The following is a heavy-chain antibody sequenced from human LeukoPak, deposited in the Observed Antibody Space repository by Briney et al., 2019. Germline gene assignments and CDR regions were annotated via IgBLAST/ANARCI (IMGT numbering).Heavy chain of an antibody. J-gene: IGHJ4*02. V-gene: IGHV3-30*18. CDR2: ISYDGSNE. D-gene: IGHD6-19*01. Sequence: GRSLRLSCAASGFTFSRYGMHWVRQAPGKGLEWVAVISYDGSNEYYADSVKGRFTTSRHNSKNTLYLQMNSLRAEDTAVYYCAKDRSGGIDYWGQGTLVTVSS. CDR3: AKDRSGGIDY. CDR1: GFTFSRYG.